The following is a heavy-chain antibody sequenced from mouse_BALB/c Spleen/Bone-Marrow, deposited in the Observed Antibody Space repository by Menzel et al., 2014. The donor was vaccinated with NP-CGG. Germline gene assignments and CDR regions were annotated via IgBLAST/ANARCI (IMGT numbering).Heavy chain of an antibody. J-gene: IGHJ3*01. CDR2: INPYNDGA. D-gene: IGHD1-1*01. CDR3: GGDYYGSTSFAD. CDR1: GYTFTTYV. Sequence: VQLQQSGPELVKPGASVKMSCKASGYTFTTYVMHWVKQKPGQGLEWIGYINPYNDGAKYNEKFKGKATLTSDKSSSTACMELSSLTSEDSAVYYCGGDYYGSTSFADWGQGTLVTVSA. V-gene: IGHV1-14*01.